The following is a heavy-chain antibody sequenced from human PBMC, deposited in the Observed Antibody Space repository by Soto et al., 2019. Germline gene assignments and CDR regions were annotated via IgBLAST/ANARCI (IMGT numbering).Heavy chain of an antibody. Sequence: PSVKVSCKASGGTFSSYAISWVRQAPGQGLEWMGGIIPIFGTANYAQKFQGRVTITADKSTSTAYMELSSLRSEDTAVYYCARTRSRAPIAARPGWFDPWGQGTLVTVSS. CDR2: IIPIFGTA. CDR1: GGTFSSYA. J-gene: IGHJ5*02. CDR3: ARTRSRAPIAARPGWFDP. V-gene: IGHV1-69*06. D-gene: IGHD6-6*01.